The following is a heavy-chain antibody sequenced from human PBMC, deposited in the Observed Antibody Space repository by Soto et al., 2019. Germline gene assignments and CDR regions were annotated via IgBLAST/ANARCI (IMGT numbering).Heavy chain of an antibody. CDR1: GGSISSYY. V-gene: IGHV4-59*01. J-gene: IGHJ6*02. CDR3: AREGKQYCSGGSCYIVRSGMDV. D-gene: IGHD2-15*01. Sequence: PSETLSLTRTVSGGSISSYYWSWIRQPPGKGLEWIGYIYYSGSTNYNPSLKSRVTISVDTSKNQFSLKLSSVTAADTAVYYCAREGKQYCSGGSCYIVRSGMDVWGQGTTVTVSS. CDR2: IYYSGST.